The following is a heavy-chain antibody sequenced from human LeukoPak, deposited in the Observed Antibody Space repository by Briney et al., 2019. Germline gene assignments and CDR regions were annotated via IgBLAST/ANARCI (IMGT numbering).Heavy chain of an antibody. CDR2: IRTKPNTYAT. CDR3: TRHTERNSD. V-gene: IGHV3-73*01. CDR1: GFTFSDST. Sequence: GGSLRLSCAASGFTFSDSTMHWVRQASGKGLEWVGRIRTKPNTYATAYAASGKGRFTISRDDSKNTAYLQMNSLKTDDTAVYYCTRHTERNSDWGQGTLVTVSS. D-gene: IGHD2/OR15-2a*01. J-gene: IGHJ4*02.